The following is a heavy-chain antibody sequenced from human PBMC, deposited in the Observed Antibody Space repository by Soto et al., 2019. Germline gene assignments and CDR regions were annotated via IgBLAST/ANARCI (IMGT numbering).Heavy chain of an antibody. CDR3: AREIVVVPAAINYYYYYYGMDV. D-gene: IGHD2-2*01. CDR1: GYTFTSYD. V-gene: IGHV1-8*01. CDR2: MNPNSGNT. Sequence: ASVKVSCKASGYTFTSYDINWVRQATGQGLEWMGWMNPNSGNTGYAQKFQGRVTMTRNTSISTAYMELSSLRSEDTAVYYCAREIVVVPAAINYYYYYYGMDVWGKGTTVTVSS. J-gene: IGHJ6*04.